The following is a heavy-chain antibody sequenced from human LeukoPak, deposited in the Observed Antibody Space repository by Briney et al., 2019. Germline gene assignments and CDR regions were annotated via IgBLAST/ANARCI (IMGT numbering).Heavy chain of an antibody. CDR3: LKETTIFGVVTPQNYFDY. CDR1: GFSFSTYA. V-gene: IGHV3-23*01. J-gene: IGHJ4*02. Sequence: GGSLRLSCAASGFSFSTYAMTWVRQAPGKGLEWVSAISDSGSGTYYSDSVKGRFTISRDNSKNTLYLQMNSLRAEDTAVYYCLKETTIFGVVTPQNYFDYWGQGTLVTVSS. CDR2: ISDSGSGT. D-gene: IGHD3-3*01.